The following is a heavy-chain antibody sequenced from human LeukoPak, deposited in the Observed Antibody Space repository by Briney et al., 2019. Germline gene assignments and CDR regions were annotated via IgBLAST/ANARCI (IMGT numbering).Heavy chain of an antibody. Sequence: GGSLRLSRAASGFTLSDYHMHWVRQAPGKRLEWLSSITTISHYIYYAGAVRGRFTISRDNAKNSLYLQMNSLRGEDTAVYYCARSGGPGTYHQLRYNWFDPWGQGTLVTISS. J-gene: IGHJ5*02. V-gene: IGHV3-21*01. D-gene: IGHD3-10*01. CDR3: ARSGGPGTYHQLRYNWFDP. CDR2: ITTISHYI. CDR1: GFTLSDYH.